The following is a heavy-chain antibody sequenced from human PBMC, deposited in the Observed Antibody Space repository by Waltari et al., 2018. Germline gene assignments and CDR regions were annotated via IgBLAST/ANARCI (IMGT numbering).Heavy chain of an antibody. V-gene: IGHV3-23*03. D-gene: IGHD2-15*01. J-gene: IGHJ4*02. CDR1: GFTFSSYA. CDR3: AKVCSGGSCYLNGGY. CDR2: IYSGGST. Sequence: EVQLLESGGGLVQPGGSLRLSCAASGFTFSSYAMSWVRQAPGKGLEWVSVIYSGGSTYYADSVKGRFTISRDNSKNTLYLQMNSLRAEDTAVYYCAKVCSGGSCYLNGGYWGQGTLVTVSS.